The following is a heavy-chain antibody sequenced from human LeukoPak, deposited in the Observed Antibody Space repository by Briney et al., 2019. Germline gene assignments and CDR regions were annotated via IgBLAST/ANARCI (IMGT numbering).Heavy chain of an antibody. CDR1: GYTFTSYY. V-gene: IGHV1-46*01. CDR2: LNPSGGGT. CDR3: ARESGYYDKAFDI. J-gene: IGHJ3*02. D-gene: IGHD3-22*01. Sequence: GASVKVSCKASGYTFTSYYIRWVRQAPGQGLEWMAILNPSGGGTSYAQKFQGRVTMTRDTSTSIVYMELSSLRSEDTAVYYCARESGYYDKAFDIWGQGTMVTVSS.